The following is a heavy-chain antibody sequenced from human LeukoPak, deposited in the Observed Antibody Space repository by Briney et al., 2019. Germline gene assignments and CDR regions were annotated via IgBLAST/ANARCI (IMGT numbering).Heavy chain of an antibody. CDR1: GYTFTSYG. CDR2: ISAYNGNT. V-gene: IGHV1-18*01. Sequence: ASVKVSCKASGYTFTSYGSSWVRQAPGQGLEWMGWISAYNGNTNYVQKLQGRVTMTTDTYTSTAYMELRSLRSDDTAVYYCARDRQDIVVAPAAGGVTNWFDPWGQGTLVTVSS. D-gene: IGHD2-2*01. CDR3: ARDRQDIVVAPAAGGVTNWFDP. J-gene: IGHJ5*02.